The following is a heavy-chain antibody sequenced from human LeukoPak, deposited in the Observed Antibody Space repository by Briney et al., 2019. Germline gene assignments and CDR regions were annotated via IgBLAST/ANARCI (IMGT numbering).Heavy chain of an antibody. CDR1: GFNFGDYA. J-gene: IGHJ4*02. CDR2: ISGDGDST. V-gene: IGHV3-43*02. CDR3: AKSHASIWNVYDY. D-gene: IGHD6-13*01. Sequence: GGSLRRSCAASGFNFGDYAMHWVRQAPGKGLEWVSLISGDGDSTYYADSMKGRFTISRDNLKNMVFLQMSTLRAEDTAIYYCAKSHASIWNVYDYWGQGTLVTVSS.